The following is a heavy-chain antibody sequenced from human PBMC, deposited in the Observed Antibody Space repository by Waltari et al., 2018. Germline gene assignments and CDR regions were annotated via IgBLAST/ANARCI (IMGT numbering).Heavy chain of an antibody. Sequence: EVQLVESGGGLVQPGGSLRLSCAASGFTFSSYSMNWVRQAPGKGLEWVSYISSSSSTIYYADSVKGRFTISRDNSKNTLYLQMNSLRAEDTAVYYCARDIEFVPGLAFDIWGQGTMVTVSS. CDR3: ARDIEFVPGLAFDI. J-gene: IGHJ3*02. D-gene: IGHD2-2*01. CDR1: GFTFSSYS. V-gene: IGHV3-48*01. CDR2: ISSSSSTI.